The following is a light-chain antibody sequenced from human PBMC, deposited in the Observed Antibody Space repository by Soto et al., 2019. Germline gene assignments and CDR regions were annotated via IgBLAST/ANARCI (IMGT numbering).Light chain of an antibody. CDR3: QQANSFPRALT. J-gene: IGKJ4*01. Sequence: ASVGDRVTITCRATKTIARYLNWYQQKPGKAPKLLIYAASSLQSGVPSRFSGSGSGTDFTLTISSLQPEDFATYYCQQANSFPRALTFGGGTKVDIK. CDR2: AAS. V-gene: IGKV1D-12*01. CDR1: KTIARY.